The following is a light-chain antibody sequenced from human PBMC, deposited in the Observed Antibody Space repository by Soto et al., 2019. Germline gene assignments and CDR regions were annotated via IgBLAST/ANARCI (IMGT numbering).Light chain of an antibody. V-gene: IGLV1-51*02. CDR1: SSNIGNNY. Sequence: QSVLTQPPSVSAAPGQKVTISCSGSSSNIGNNYVSWYQQVPGTAPKLLIYENNKRPSGIPDRFSGSKSGTSATLGITGLQIGDEADYYCGTWDSSLSAGVFGGGTKLTVL. CDR2: ENN. J-gene: IGLJ2*01. CDR3: GTWDSSLSAGV.